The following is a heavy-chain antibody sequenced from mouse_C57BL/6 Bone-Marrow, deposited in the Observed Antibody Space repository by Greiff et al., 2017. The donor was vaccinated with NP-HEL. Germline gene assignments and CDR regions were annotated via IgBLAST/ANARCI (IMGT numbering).Heavy chain of an antibody. J-gene: IGHJ3*01. D-gene: IGHD2-1*01. CDR2: ISYDGSN. Sequence: EVQLQESGPGLVKPSQSLSLTCSVTGYSITSGYYWNWIRQFPGNKLEWMGYISYDGSNNYNPSLKNRISITRDTSKNQFFLKLNSVTTEDTATYYCASGGKRFAYWGQGTLVTVSA. CDR1: GYSITSGYY. V-gene: IGHV3-6*01. CDR3: ASGGKRFAY.